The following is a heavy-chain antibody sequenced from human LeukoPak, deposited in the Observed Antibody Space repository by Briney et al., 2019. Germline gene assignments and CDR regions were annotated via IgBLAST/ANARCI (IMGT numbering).Heavy chain of an antibody. J-gene: IGHJ6*02. CDR3: ARAESSGWGGYYGMDV. CDR1: GFTFSRYA. D-gene: IGHD6-19*01. Sequence: GGSLRLSCAASGFTFSRYAIHWVRQAPGKGLEWVAVISNDGSNKYYADSVKGRFTISRDKSKNTLYLQMNSLRAEDTAVYYCARAESSGWGGYYGMDVWGQGTTVTVSS. V-gene: IGHV3-30-3*01. CDR2: ISNDGSNK.